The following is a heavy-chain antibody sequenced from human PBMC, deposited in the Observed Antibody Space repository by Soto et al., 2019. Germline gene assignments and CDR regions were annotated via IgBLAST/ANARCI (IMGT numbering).Heavy chain of an antibody. V-gene: IGHV4-31*03. CDR3: ASSFSFCGNDCYPI. D-gene: IGHD2-21*02. Sequence: TSETLSLTCTVSGGSISSGGFYWSWIRQDPGKGLECIAFIHSSGSAYYNPSLKSRVTISVDTSKNQFSLKLSSVTAADTAVYYCASSFSFCGNDCYPIWGRGTPVTVS. CDR1: GGSISSGGFY. CDR2: IHSSGSA. J-gene: IGHJ4*02.